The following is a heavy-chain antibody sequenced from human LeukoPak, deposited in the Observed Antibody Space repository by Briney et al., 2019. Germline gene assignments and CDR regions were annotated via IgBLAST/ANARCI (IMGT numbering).Heavy chain of an antibody. J-gene: IGHJ4*02. CDR2: ISTSGRTT. D-gene: IGHD5-18*01. V-gene: IGHV3-48*03. Sequence: GGSLRLSCAASGFTFSSYEMHWVRQAPGKGLEWVSCISTSGRTTYYADSVKGRFTVSRDNARNSLYLQMNSLRAEDTAVYYCARDGPGYSFDYWGQGTLVTVSS. CDR3: ARDGPGYSFDY. CDR1: GFTFSSYE.